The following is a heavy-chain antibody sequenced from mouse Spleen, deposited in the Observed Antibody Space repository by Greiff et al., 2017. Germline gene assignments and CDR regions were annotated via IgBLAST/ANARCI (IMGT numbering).Heavy chain of an antibody. Sequence: QVQLQQSGPELVKPGASVKLSCKASGYTFTSYDINWVKQRPGQGLEWIGRIYPRDGSTKYNEKFKGKATLTVDTSSSTAYMELHSLTSEDSAVYFCAREGVDYYGSPYWDMDVWGEGTTVTVSS. V-gene: IGHV1-85*01. CDR3: AREGVDYYGSPYWDMDV. D-gene: IGHD1-1*01. J-gene: IGHJ1*01. CDR1: GYTFTSYD. CDR2: IYPRDGST.